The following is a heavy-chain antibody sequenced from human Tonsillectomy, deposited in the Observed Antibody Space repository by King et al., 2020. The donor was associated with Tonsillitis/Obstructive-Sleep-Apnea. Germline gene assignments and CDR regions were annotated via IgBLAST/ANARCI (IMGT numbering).Heavy chain of an antibody. V-gene: IGHV5-10-1*03. CDR1: GYSFPNYW. Sequence: QLVQSGAEVKKPGESLRISCKGSGYSFPNYWITWVRQMPGKGLEWMGRIDPSDSYTKYSPSFQGHVTISPDTSISTAYLQWSSLKASDTAMYYCARHYYDTSGNHPLDYWGQGTLVTVSS. J-gene: IGHJ4*02. D-gene: IGHD3-22*01. CDR2: IDPSDSYT. CDR3: ARHYYDTSGNHPLDY.